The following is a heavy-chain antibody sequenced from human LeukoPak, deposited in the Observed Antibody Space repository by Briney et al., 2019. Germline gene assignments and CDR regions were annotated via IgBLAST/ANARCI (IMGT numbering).Heavy chain of an antibody. V-gene: IGHV3-23*01. J-gene: IGHJ6*02. CDR1: GFSFSSYG. CDR3: AKVVVPEGMDV. CDR2: TTGSGGST. D-gene: IGHD2-15*01. Sequence: GGSLRLSCAASGFSFSSYGMSWFRQAPGKGLEWVSGTTGSGGSTYYGDSVKGRFTISRDNSKNTVDLQMNSLRAEDTAVYYCAKVVVPEGMDVWGQGTTVTVSS.